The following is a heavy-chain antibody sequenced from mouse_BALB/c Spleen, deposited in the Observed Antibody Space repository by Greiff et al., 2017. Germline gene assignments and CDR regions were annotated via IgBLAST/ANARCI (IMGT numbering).Heavy chain of an antibody. V-gene: IGHV7-3*02. D-gene: IGHD2-1*01. CDR2: IRNKANGYTT. CDR3: ARDGGKAWFAY. Sequence: EVMLVESGGGLVQPGGSLRLSCATSGFTFTDYYMSWVRQPPGKALEWLGFIRNKANGYTTEYSASVKGRFTISRDNSQSILYLQMNTLRAEDSATYYCARDGGKAWFAYWGQGTLVTVSA. J-gene: IGHJ3*01. CDR1: GFTFTDYY.